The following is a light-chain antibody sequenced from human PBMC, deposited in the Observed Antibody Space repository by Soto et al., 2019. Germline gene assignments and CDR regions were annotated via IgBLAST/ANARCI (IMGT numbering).Light chain of an antibody. V-gene: IGLV2-14*01. CDR2: EVS. CDR1: SSDVGGYDY. CDR3: SSYTTTSTQV. J-gene: IGLJ2*01. Sequence: QSALTQPASVSGSPGQSITLSCTGTSSDVGGYDYVSWYQHHPGKAPKLMFYEVSNRPSGISNRFSGSKSGNTASLTISGLQAEDEADYYCSSYTTTSTQVFGGGTKLTVL.